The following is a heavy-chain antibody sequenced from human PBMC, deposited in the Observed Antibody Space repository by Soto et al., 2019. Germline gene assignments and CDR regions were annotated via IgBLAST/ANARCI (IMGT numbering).Heavy chain of an antibody. CDR2: IDPSDSYT. J-gene: IGHJ6*02. CDR3: ASTSPRYCSGGSCYGRDYYYYGMDV. CDR1: RYSFTSYW. Sequence: GESLKISCKGSRYSFTSYWISWVRQMPGKGLEWMGRIDPSDSYTNYSPSFQGHVTISADKSISTAYLQWSSLKASDTAMYYCASTSPRYCSGGSCYGRDYYYYGMDVWGQGTTVTVSS. D-gene: IGHD2-15*01. V-gene: IGHV5-10-1*01.